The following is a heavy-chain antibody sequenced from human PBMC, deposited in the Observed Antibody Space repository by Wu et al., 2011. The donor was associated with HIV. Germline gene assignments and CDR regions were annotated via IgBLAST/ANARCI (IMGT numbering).Heavy chain of an antibody. CDR3: AFGGGEIINMYYFDY. J-gene: IGHJ4*02. CDR2: IIPLFGTA. V-gene: IGHV1-69*15. Sequence: QVQLVQSGAEVKKPGSSVKVSCKASGDTLNNYAISWVRQAPGQGLEWLGRIIPLFGTATYAQNFQDRVTITADESTNTASMELSSLRSDDTAVYYCAFGGGEIINMYYFDYWAREPWSPSLQ. CDR1: GDTLNNYA. D-gene: IGHD3-10*02.